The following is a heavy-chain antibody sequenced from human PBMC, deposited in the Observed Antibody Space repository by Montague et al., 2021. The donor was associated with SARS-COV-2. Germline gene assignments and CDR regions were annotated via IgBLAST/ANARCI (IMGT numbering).Heavy chain of an antibody. Sequence: SETLSLTCAVYGGSFSGYYWSWIRQPTGKGQEWMGEINHRGSTNYNPSLKSRVIISVDTSKNQFSLKLSSVTAADTAVYYCARGTGPRSITLFGVIISGHVFDIWGQGTMVTVSS. CDR2: INHRGST. D-gene: IGHD3-3*01. V-gene: IGHV4-34*01. CDR1: GGSFSGYY. J-gene: IGHJ3*02. CDR3: ARGTGPRSITLFGVIISGHVFDI.